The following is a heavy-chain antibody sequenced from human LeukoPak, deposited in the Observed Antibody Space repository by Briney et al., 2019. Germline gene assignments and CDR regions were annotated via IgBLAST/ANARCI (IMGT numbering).Heavy chain of an antibody. CDR1: GYTFTSYG. CDR3: ARDRVGYCSSTSCYDNWFDP. V-gene: IGHV1-18*01. Sequence: ASVKVSCKASGYTFTSYGISWARQAPGQGLEWMGWISAYNGNTNYAQKLQGRVTMTTDTSTSTAYMELRSLRSDDTAVYYCARDRVGYCSSTSCYDNWFDPWGQGTLVTVSS. D-gene: IGHD2-2*01. J-gene: IGHJ5*02. CDR2: ISAYNGNT.